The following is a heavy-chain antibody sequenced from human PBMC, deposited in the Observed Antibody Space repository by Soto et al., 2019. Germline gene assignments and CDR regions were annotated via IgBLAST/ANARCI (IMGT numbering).Heavy chain of an antibody. Sequence: EVQLVQSGAEVKKPGESLKISCKGSGYSFPSYWIGWVRQMPGKGLDGLGIIYPGDSDTRYSPSFQGQVTISADKSISTAYLQWSSLKASDTAMYYCAARPGAVAGTYIDAFDIWGQGTMVTVSS. V-gene: IGHV5-51*03. CDR3: AARPGAVAGTYIDAFDI. CDR2: IYPGDSDT. J-gene: IGHJ3*02. D-gene: IGHD6-19*01. CDR1: GYSFPSYW.